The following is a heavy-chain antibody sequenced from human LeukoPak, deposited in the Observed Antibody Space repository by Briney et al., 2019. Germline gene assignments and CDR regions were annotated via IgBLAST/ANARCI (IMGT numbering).Heavy chain of an antibody. Sequence: GGSLRLSCAASGFTFSSYEMNWVRQAPGKGLEWVANIKQDGSEKYYVDSVKGRFTISRDNAKNSLYLQMNSLRAEDTAVYYCARDEYNWFDPWGQGTLVTVSS. CDR1: GFTFSSYE. CDR2: IKQDGSEK. CDR3: ARDEYNWFDP. J-gene: IGHJ5*02. V-gene: IGHV3-7*01.